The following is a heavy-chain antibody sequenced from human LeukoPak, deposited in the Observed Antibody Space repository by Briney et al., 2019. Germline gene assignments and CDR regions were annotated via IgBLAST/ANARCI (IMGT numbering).Heavy chain of an antibody. CDR2: IYYSGNT. D-gene: IGHD3-22*01. V-gene: IGHV4-39*07. CDR3: ARDYYDSSGYSPYNWFDP. Sequence: SETLSLTCTVSGGSISSSNYYWGWIRQPPGKGLEWIGSIYYSGNTYYNPSLKSRVTISVDTSKNQFSLKLSSVTAADTAVYYCARDYYDSSGYSPYNWFDPWGQGTLVTVSS. J-gene: IGHJ5*02. CDR1: GGSISSSNYY.